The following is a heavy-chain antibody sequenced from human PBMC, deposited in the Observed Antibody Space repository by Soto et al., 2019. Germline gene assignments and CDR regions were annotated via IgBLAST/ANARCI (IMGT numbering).Heavy chain of an antibody. Sequence: EVQLVESGGGLVQPGGSLRLSCAASGFTFSAYWMHWVRQAPGKGLVWVSHINSDGSSRSYADSVKGRFTISRDNAMNTLDLDMNGLRAEDTAVYYRARRGSCSDHNWPFDYWGQGTPVPVSS. V-gene: IGHV3-74*01. CDR3: ARRGSCSDHNWPFDY. CDR1: GFTFSAYW. J-gene: IGHJ4*02. CDR2: INSDGSSR. D-gene: IGHD1-1*01.